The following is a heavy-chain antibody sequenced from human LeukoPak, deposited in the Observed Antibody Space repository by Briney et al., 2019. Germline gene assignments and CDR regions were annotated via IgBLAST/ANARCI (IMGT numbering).Heavy chain of an antibody. V-gene: IGHV3-7*03. CDR1: GPTFSNFW. D-gene: IGHD2-8*01. J-gene: IGHJ5*02. CDR3: ARVNNGWFDP. Sequence: GGSLRLSCAASGPTFSNFWMNWVRQAPGKGPEWVANINQDGSEKYYVDSVKGRFIISRDNAKNSLYLQMNSLRAEDTAVYYCARVNNGWFDPWGQGTLVTVSS. CDR2: INQDGSEK.